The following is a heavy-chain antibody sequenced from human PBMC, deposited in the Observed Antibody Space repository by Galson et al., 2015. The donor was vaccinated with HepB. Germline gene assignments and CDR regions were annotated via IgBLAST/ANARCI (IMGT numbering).Heavy chain of an antibody. CDR2: VNPSGGST. CDR3: ARGSYDSSGYSNY. CDR1: GYTFTTYY. V-gene: IGHV1-46*01. J-gene: IGHJ4*02. Sequence: QSGAEVKKPGESLRISCKASGYTFTTYYIHWVRQAPGQGPEWMGIVNPSGGSTTYAQRFQGRLTMTMNTSTSTVYMVLSSLRSEDTAVHYCARGSYDSSGYSNYWGQGTLVTVSS. D-gene: IGHD3-22*01.